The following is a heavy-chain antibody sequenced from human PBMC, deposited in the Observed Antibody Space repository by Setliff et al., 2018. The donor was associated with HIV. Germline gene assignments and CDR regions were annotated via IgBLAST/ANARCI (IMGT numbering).Heavy chain of an antibody. D-gene: IGHD2-2*01. V-gene: IGHV3-49*04. CDR3: SRGPHRYCSRTNCMYDY. Sequence: PGGSLRLSCTTSGFNFGDYLISWVRQAPGKGLEWVGFIRSKNYGGAPEYAASVKGRFTISRDDAQSIAYLQMNSLEIEDTALYYCSRGPHRYCSRTNCMYDYWGQGTLVTV. CDR2: IRSKNYGGAP. CDR1: GFNFGDYL. J-gene: IGHJ4*02.